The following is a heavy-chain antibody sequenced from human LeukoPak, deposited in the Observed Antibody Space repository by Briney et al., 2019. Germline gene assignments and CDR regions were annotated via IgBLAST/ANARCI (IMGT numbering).Heavy chain of an antibody. CDR2: INHSGST. Sequence: NPSETLSLTCAVYGGSFSGYYWSWIRQPPGKGLEWIGEINHSGSTSYNPSLKSRVTISVDTSKNQFSLKLSSVTAADTAVYYCARDGNTMVRGVNGYFDYWGQGTLVTVSS. D-gene: IGHD3-10*01. V-gene: IGHV4-34*01. CDR3: ARDGNTMVRGVNGYFDY. J-gene: IGHJ4*02. CDR1: GGSFSGYY.